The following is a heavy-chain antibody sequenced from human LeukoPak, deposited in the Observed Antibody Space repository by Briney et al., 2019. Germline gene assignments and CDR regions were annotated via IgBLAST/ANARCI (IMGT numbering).Heavy chain of an antibody. D-gene: IGHD6-25*01. CDR1: GFTFSRYS. CDR2: ISSSSSYI. J-gene: IGHJ4*02. Sequence: GGSLRLSCAASGFTFSRYSLNWVRQAPGKGLEWVSCISSSSSYIYYADSVKGRFTISRDNSKNTLYLQMNSLRAEDAAIYYCARDRRLASFDYGGQGTLVTVSS. V-gene: IGHV3-21*04. CDR3: ARDRRLASFDY.